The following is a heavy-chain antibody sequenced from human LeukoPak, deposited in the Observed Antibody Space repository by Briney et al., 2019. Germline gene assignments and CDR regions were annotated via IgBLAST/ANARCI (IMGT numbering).Heavy chain of an antibody. J-gene: IGHJ4*02. V-gene: IGHV3-43D*03. CDR3: AKKANGLYFDF. Sequence: GGSLRLSCAASGFTFDDYAMHWVRQAPGKGLEWVSLMSWDGSTTSYADSVKGRFTISRDNSKDSLYLQMSSLRAEDTALYYCAKKANGLYFDFWGQGTLVTASS. D-gene: IGHD1-1*01. CDR2: MSWDGSTT. CDR1: GFTFDDYA.